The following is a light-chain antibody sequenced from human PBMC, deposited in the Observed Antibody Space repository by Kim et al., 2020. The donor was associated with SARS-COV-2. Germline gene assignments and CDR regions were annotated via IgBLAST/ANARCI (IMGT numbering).Light chain of an antibody. V-gene: IGKV1-6*02. J-gene: IGKJ1*01. CDR2: AAS. CDR3: LQDYSYPRT. Sequence: AIQMTQSPSSLSASVGDTIIITCRASQGIRNDLGWYQQKPGKAPKLLIYAASSLQSGVLSRFSGSGSGTDFTLTISSLQPEDFATYYCLQDYSYPRTFGQGTKVDIK. CDR1: QGIRND.